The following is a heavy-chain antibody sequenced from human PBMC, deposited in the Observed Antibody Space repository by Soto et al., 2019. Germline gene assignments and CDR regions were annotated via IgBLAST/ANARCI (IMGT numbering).Heavy chain of an antibody. D-gene: IGHD6-19*01. V-gene: IGHV3-23*01. CDR3: AKDGVARNGDWDWFDP. CDR2: IHGEGAGT. Sequence: EAQLLESGGGLVQPGGSLRLSCAASGFTFRNYAMNWVRQAPGKGLEWVSSIHGEGAGTYYADSVKGRFIVSRDDSKETLYLPMSSLRVDDTAVYYCAKDGVARNGDWDWFDPWGQGTLVTVAS. CDR1: GFTFRNYA. J-gene: IGHJ5*02.